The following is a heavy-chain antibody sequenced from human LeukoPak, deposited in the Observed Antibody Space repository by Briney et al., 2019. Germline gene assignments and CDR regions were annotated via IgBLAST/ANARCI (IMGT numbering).Heavy chain of an antibody. CDR3: ARRLVMGRFDP. V-gene: IGHV4-38-2*01. J-gene: IGHJ5*02. CDR1: GYSISSGYY. CDR2: IYHSGST. Sequence: PSETLSLTCAVSGYSISSGYYWGWIRQPPGKGLEWIGSIYHSGSTYYNPSLKSRVTISVDTSKNQFSLKLSSVTAADTAVYYCARRLVMGRFDPWGQGTLVTVSS. D-gene: IGHD2/OR15-2a*01.